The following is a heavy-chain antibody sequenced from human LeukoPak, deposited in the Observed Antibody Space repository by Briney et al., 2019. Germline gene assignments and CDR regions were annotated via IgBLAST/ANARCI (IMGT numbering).Heavy chain of an antibody. D-gene: IGHD1-26*01. CDR1: GLTFSNYA. CDR2: ISGSGGIT. J-gene: IGHJ4*02. Sequence: PGGSLRLSCAASGLTFSNYAMSWVRQALGKGLDWVSTISGSGGITYYPDSVRGRFTISRDNSRNTLHLQMDSLRDEDTAIYYCALWPEGATPKFHNWGQGTLVTVSS. CDR3: ALWPEGATPKFHN. V-gene: IGHV3-23*01.